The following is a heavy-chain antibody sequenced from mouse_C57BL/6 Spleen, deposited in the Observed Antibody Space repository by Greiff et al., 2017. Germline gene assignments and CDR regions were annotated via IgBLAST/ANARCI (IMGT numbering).Heavy chain of an antibody. V-gene: IGHV1-54*01. CDR3: ARGGGSSPFDD. Sequence: QVQLQQSGAELVRPGTSVKVSCKASGYAFTNYLIEWVKQRPGQGLEWIGVINPGSGGTNYNEKFKGKATLTADKSSSTAYMQRSSLTSEDSAVYFCARGGGSSPFDDWGQGTTLTVSS. J-gene: IGHJ2*01. CDR1: GYAFTNYL. D-gene: IGHD1-1*01. CDR2: INPGSGGT.